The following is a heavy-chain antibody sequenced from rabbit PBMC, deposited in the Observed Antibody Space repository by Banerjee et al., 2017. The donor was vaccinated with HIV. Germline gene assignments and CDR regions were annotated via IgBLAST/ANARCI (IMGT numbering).Heavy chain of an antibody. CDR2: INTSSGNT. V-gene: IGHV1S45*01. CDR1: GIDFSTSG. J-gene: IGHJ6*01. D-gene: IGHD4-1*01. CDR3: ASSGRGADL. Sequence: QEQLEESGGGLVKPEGSLTLTCKASGIDFSTSGISWVRQAPGKGLEWIACINTSSGNTVYATWARGRFTISRTSSTTVALQMTSLTAADTATYFCASSGRGADLWGQGTLVTVS.